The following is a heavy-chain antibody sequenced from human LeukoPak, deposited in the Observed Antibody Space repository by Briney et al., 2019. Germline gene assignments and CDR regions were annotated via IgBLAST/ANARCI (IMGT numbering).Heavy chain of an antibody. D-gene: IGHD3-9*01. J-gene: IGHJ4*02. V-gene: IGHV3-23*01. CDR2: ISGSGGRS. CDR1: GFTFSSYG. Sequence: GGSLRLSCAASGFTFSSYGMNWVRQAPGKGLEWVSGISGSGGRSYYADSVKGRFTISRDNSKNTLYLQMNNLRADDTAVYYCAKDATGFSDFDYWGQGTLVTVSS. CDR3: AKDATGFSDFDY.